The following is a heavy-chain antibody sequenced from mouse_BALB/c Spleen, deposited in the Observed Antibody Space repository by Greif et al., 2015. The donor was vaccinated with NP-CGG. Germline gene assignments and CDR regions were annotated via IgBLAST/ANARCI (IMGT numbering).Heavy chain of an antibody. CDR2: IDPSDSYT. CDR1: GYTFTSYW. CDR3: ARGYYYGSSYGGSYAMDY. Sequence: VKLVESGAELVKPGASVKLSCKASGYTFTSYWMHWVKQRPGQGLEWIGEIDPSDSYTNYNQKFKGKATLTVDKSSSTAYMQLSSLTSEDSAVYYCARGYYYGSSYGGSYAMDYWGQGTSVTVSS. J-gene: IGHJ4*01. D-gene: IGHD1-1*01. V-gene: IGHV1-69*02.